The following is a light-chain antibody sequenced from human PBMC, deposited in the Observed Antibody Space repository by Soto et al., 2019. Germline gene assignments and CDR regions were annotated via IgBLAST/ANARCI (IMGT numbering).Light chain of an antibody. V-gene: IGLV2-14*02. CDR2: EGD. CDR3: RSYTSSGPPHVV. J-gene: IGLJ2*01. Sequence: QSALTQPASVSGSPGQSITISCTGARSDVGSYTLVSWYQQHPGKAPKVLIYEGDKRPSGISNRFSGFKSGNTASLTISGLQAEDEADYYCRSYTSSGPPHVVFGGGTKLTVL. CDR1: RSDVGSYTL.